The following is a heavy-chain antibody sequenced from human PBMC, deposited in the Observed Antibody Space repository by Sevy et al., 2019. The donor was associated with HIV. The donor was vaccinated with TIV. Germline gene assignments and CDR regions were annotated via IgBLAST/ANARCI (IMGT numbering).Heavy chain of an antibody. Sequence: GGSLRLSCAASGFTFSHYALHWLRQAPGKGLEWVAIMSYVSDTEKYVDSVKGRFIISRESSKNTLYLEMNTLRTDDTAIYYCARLSSCGGDCYYYDFWGQGTLVTVSS. D-gene: IGHD2-21*02. CDR3: ARLSSCGGDCYYYDF. V-gene: IGHV3-30*04. CDR2: MSYVSDTE. CDR1: GFTFSHYA. J-gene: IGHJ4*02.